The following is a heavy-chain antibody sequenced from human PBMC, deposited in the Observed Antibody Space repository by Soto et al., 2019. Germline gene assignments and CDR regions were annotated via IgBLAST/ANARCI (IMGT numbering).Heavy chain of an antibody. CDR2: IKQDGSEK. Sequence: GGSLRLSCAASGFTFSSYWMSWVRQAPGKGLEWVANIKQDGSEKYYVDSVKGRFTISRDNAKNSLYLQMNSLRAEDTAVYYCARTVGDIVVVPAAMSMDVWGQGTTVTVSS. CDR3: ARTVGDIVVVPAAMSMDV. D-gene: IGHD2-2*01. J-gene: IGHJ6*02. CDR1: GFTFSSYW. V-gene: IGHV3-7*05.